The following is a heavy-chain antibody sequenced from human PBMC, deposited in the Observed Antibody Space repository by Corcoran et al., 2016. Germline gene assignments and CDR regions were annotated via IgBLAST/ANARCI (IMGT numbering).Heavy chain of an antibody. J-gene: IGHJ4*02. Sequence: QVQLVESGGGVVQPGRSLRLSCAASGFTFSSYGMHWVRQAPGKGLEWVAVIWYDGSNKYYADSVKGRFTISRDNSKNTLYLQMNSLRAEDTAVYYCAREEYYDSSGYYYVGRRNLIQTLGYWGQGTLVTVSS. D-gene: IGHD3-22*01. CDR3: AREEYYDSSGYYYVGRRNLIQTLGY. V-gene: IGHV3-33*01. CDR2: IWYDGSNK. CDR1: GFTFSSYG.